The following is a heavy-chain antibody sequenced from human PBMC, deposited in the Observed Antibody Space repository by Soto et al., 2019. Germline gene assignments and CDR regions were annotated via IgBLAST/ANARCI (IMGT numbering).Heavy chain of an antibody. V-gene: IGHV1-18*01. CDR1: GYTFTSYG. D-gene: IGHD3-22*01. CDR2: ISAYNGNT. Sequence: ASVKVSCKASGYTFTSYGISWVRQAPGQGLEWMGWISAYNGNTNYAQKPQGRVTMTTDTSTSTAYMELRSLRSDDTAVYYCARELDSSGYYDWFDPWGQGTLVTVSS. CDR3: ARELDSSGYYDWFDP. J-gene: IGHJ5*02.